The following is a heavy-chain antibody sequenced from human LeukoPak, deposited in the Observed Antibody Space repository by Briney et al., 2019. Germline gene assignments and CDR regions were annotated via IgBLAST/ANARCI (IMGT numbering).Heavy chain of an antibody. CDR1: GFTFSRYW. J-gene: IGHJ4*02. V-gene: IGHV3-7*01. CDR3: ARGRDDFWSGYYLQY. Sequence: PGGSLRLSCAASGFTFSRYWMNWVRQAPGKGLQWVANIKQDGSEKYYVDSVKGRFTISRDNAKNSLYLQMDSLRAEDTAVYYCARGRDDFWSGYYLQYWGQGTVVTASS. D-gene: IGHD3-3*01. CDR2: IKQDGSEK.